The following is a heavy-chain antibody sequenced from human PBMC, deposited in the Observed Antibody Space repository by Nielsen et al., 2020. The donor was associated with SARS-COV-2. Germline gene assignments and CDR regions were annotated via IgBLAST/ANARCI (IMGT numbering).Heavy chain of an antibody. D-gene: IGHD3-9*01. V-gene: IGHV3-23*01. CDR1: GFTFNIYA. J-gene: IGHJ5*02. CDR3: ARGKYYDLLNGYLKWFDL. Sequence: GESLKISCTASGFTFNIYAMAWVRRTPGRGLQWVSGISASGGSTYYTDSVKGRFTVSRDNSKNTLYLQMNSLRVEDTAIYYCARGKYYDLLNGYLKWFDLWGQGTLVTVSS. CDR2: ISASGGST.